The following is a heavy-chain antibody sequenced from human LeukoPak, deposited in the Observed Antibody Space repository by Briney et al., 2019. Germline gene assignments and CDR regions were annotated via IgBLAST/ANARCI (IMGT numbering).Heavy chain of an antibody. CDR2: INPNSGGT. CDR3: ARGYYGSVSPDY. CDR1: GYTFTGYY. J-gene: IGHJ4*02. V-gene: IGHV1-2*02. Sequence: ASVKVSCKASGYTFTGYYMHWVRQAPGQGLEWMGWINPNSGGTNYAQKFQGRVTMTRDTSISTAYMELGRLRSDDTAVYYCARGYYGSVSPDYWGQGTLVTVSS. D-gene: IGHD3-10*01.